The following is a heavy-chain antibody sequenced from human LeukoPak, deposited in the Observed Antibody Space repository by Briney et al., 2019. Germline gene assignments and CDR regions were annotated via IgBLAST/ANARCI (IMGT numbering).Heavy chain of an antibody. V-gene: IGHV3-30*18. CDR2: ISYDGSNR. Sequence: GGSLRLSCAASGFTFSSYGMHWVRQAPGKGLEWVAVISYDGSNRYYADSVKGRFTISRDNSKNTLYLQMNSLRAEDTAVYYCAKEAAGSNYYYGMDVWGQGTTVTVSS. CDR3: AKEAAGSNYYYGMDV. J-gene: IGHJ6*02. D-gene: IGHD6-13*01. CDR1: GFTFSSYG.